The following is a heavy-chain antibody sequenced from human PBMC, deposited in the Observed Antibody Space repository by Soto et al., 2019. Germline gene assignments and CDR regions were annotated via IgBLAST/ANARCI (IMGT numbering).Heavy chain of an antibody. V-gene: IGHV4-31*01. Sequence: QVQLQESGPGLVKPSQTLSLTCTVSGGSINSGGYCWSWIRQHPGKGLDWIGCISYGGSTSYNPSLQSPVTISVDTSKTQFSPKLTSLTASDKAVYYCSRGILVWGQGALITVSS. CDR2: ISYGGST. CDR3: SRGILV. D-gene: IGHD5-18*01. CDR1: GGSINSGGYC. J-gene: IGHJ4*02.